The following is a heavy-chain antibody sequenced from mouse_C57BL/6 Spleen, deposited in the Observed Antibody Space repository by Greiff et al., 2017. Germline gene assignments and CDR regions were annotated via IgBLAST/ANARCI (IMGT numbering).Heavy chain of an antibody. CDR1: GYAFTNYL. D-gene: IGHD2-4*01. Sequence: QVQLQQSGAELVRPGTSVKVSCKASGYAFTNYLIEWVKQRPGQGLEWIGVINPGGGGTNYNEKFQGKATLTADKSSSTAYMQLSSLTSEGSAVYFCARGNDYDWYCDVRGTGTTGTVSS. CDR3: ARGNDYDWYCDV. CDR2: INPGGGGT. J-gene: IGHJ1*03. V-gene: IGHV1-54*01.